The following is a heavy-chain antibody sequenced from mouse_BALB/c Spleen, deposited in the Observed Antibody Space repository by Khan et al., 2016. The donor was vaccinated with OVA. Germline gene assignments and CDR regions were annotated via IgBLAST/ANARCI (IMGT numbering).Heavy chain of an antibody. V-gene: IGHV1-18*01. D-gene: IGHD3-3*01. CDR3: GRDAGRY. J-gene: IGHJ4*01. CDR2: INPKNGGT. Sequence: VQLQQSGPELVKPGASVKISCKTSGYTFPEYTVHWVKQSLGKSLDWIGVINPKNGGTAYNQKFKGKATLTVDKSSSTAYMEFRSLTSDDYAVMYCGRDAGRYWGQGTSVTVAS. CDR1: GYTFPEYT.